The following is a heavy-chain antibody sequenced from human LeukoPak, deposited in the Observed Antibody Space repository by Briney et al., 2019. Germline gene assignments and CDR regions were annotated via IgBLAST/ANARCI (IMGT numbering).Heavy chain of an antibody. CDR2: IKPDGSSI. V-gene: IGHV3-74*01. J-gene: IGHJ4*02. D-gene: IGHD2-8*01. Sequence: GGSLRLSCAASGFTFSSYWMNWDRQAPGKGLVWVARIKPDGSSISYADSVKGRFTISRDNAKNTLYLQMNSLRAEDTAVYYCATLYAGSTDYWGRGTLVTVSS. CDR1: GFTFSSYW. CDR3: ATLYAGSTDY.